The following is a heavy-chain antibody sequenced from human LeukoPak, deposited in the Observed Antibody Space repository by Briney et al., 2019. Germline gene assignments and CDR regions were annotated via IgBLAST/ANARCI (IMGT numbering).Heavy chain of an antibody. J-gene: IGHJ4*02. Sequence: SETLSLTCTVSGYSISSGYYWGWIRQPPGKGLKWIGSIYHSGSTYYNPSLKSRVTISVDTSKNQFSLKMSSVTAADTAVYYCASHAEYYYDSSGYFDYWGQGTLVTVSS. CDR1: GYSISSGYY. D-gene: IGHD3-22*01. CDR3: ASHAEYYYDSSGYFDY. V-gene: IGHV4-38-2*02. CDR2: IYHSGST.